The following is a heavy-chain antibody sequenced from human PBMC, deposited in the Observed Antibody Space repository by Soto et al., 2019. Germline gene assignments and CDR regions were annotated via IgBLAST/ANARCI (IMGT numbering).Heavy chain of an antibody. J-gene: IGHJ5*02. V-gene: IGHV1-69*01. D-gene: IGHD2-15*01. CDR1: GGTFSSYA. CDR2: IIPIFGTA. CDR3: ARTVRYCSGGRCYWFDP. Sequence: QVQLVQSGAEVKKPGSSVKVSCKASGGTFSSYAISWVRQAPGQGLEWMGGIIPIFGTANYAQKFQGRVTITADESPSTAYMELSRLRSEDTAVYYCARTVRYCSGGRCYWFDPWGQGTLVTVSS.